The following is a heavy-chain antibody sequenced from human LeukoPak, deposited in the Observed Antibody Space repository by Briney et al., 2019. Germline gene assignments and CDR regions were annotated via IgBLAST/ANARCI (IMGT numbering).Heavy chain of an antibody. D-gene: IGHD3-22*01. V-gene: IGHV4-59*11. Sequence: PSETLSLTCTVSGGSFTTHYWSWIRQPPGKGPEWIGYISYIGSTNYNPSLKSRVTISIDTSKNEVSLMLTSVTAADTAVYYCASDSISMNAFDAWGQGTMVTVSS. J-gene: IGHJ3*01. CDR2: ISYIGST. CDR3: ASDSISMNAFDA. CDR1: GGSFTTHY.